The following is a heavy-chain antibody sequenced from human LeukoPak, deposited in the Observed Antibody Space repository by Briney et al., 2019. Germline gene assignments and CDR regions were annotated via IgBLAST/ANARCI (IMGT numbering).Heavy chain of an antibody. J-gene: IGHJ4*02. D-gene: IGHD3-16*02. CDR1: GFTFSDYY. CDR3: ARDYDYLWGSYRYHYFDY. V-gene: IGHV3-11*05. Sequence: PGGSLRLSCAASGFTFSDYYMSWIRQAPGKGLEWVSYISSSSSYTNYADSVKGRFSISRDNAKNTLYLQMNSLRAEDTAVYYCARDYDYLWGSYRYHYFDYWGQGTLVTVSS. CDR2: ISSSSSYT.